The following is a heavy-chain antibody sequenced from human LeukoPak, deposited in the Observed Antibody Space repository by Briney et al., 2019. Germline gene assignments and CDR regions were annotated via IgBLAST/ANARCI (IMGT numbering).Heavy chain of an antibody. CDR3: AKDISSGGNSMDY. V-gene: IGHV3-9*01. D-gene: IGHD4-23*01. CDR2: ISWNSGSI. J-gene: IGHJ4*02. CDR1: GFTFDDYA. Sequence: GRSLRLSCAASGFTFDDYAMHWVRQAPGKGLEWVSGISWNSGSIGYADSVKGRFTISRDNAKNSLYLQMNSLRAEDTALYYCAKDISSGGNSMDYWGQGTLVTVSS.